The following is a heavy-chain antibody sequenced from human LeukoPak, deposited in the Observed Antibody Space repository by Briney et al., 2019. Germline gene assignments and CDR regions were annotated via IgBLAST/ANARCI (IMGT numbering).Heavy chain of an antibody. CDR3: ASASTRYCSSTSRRDY. D-gene: IGHD2-2*01. V-gene: IGHV3-21*01. Sequence: GGSLRLSCAASGFTFSSYSMNWVRQAPGKGLEWVSSISSSSSYIYYADSVKGRFTISRDNAKNSPYLQMNSLRAEDTAVYYCASASTRYCSSTSRRDYWGQGTLVTVSS. CDR1: GFTFSSYS. CDR2: ISSSSSYI. J-gene: IGHJ4*02.